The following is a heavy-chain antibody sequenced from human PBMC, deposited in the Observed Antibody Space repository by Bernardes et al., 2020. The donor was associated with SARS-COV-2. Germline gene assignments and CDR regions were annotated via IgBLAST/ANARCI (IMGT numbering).Heavy chain of an antibody. CDR2: IKQDGSEK. CDR3: ARERRYSSSYYFDY. J-gene: IGHJ4*02. V-gene: IGHV3-7*04. CDR1: GFTLSSYW. D-gene: IGHD2-15*01. Sequence: GFLRPSCAASGFTLSSYWMSWVRQAPGKGLEWVANIKQDGSEKYYVDSVKGRFTISRDNAKNSLYLQMNSLRAEDTAVYYCARERRYSSSYYFDYWGQGTLVTVSS.